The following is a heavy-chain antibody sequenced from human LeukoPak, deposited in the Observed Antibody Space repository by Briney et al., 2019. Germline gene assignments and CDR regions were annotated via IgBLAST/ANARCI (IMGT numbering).Heavy chain of an antibody. J-gene: IGHJ4*02. CDR3: ATGGITIDY. D-gene: IGHD3-10*01. CDR1: GGSFSGYY. CDR2: INHSGST. V-gene: IGHV4-34*01. Sequence: SETLSLTCAGYGGSFSGYYWSWIRQPPGKGLEWIGEINHSGSTNYNPSLKSRVTISVDTSKNQFSLKLSSVTAADTAVYYCATGGITIDYWGQGTLVTVSS.